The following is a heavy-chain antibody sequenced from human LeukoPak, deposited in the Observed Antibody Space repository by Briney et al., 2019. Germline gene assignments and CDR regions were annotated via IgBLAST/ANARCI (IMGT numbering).Heavy chain of an antibody. J-gene: IGHJ5*01. CDR2: VFYSGET. CDR3: ARHPPGAAAGDKRFDS. Sequence: RTSETLSLTCTVSGGSIYSHYWNWIRHPPGKELQWIGYVFYSGETDYNPSLRGRVTISVDTSKNQFSLRLSSVSAADTAVYYCARHPPGAAAGDKRFDSWGQGTLVTVSS. V-gene: IGHV4-59*08. CDR1: GGSIYSHY. D-gene: IGHD6-13*01.